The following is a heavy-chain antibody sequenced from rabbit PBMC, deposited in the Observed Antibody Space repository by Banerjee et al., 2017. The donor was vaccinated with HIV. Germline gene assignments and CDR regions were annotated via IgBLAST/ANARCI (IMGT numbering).Heavy chain of an antibody. J-gene: IGHJ4*01. V-gene: IGHV1S40*01. Sequence: QSLEESGGGLVKPGASLTLTCKASGFSLSSYSIQWVRQAPGKGLEWIGYIDPVFGSTYYASWVKGRFTISKTSSTTVTLQMTSLTAADTATYFCARRYSYFNLWGPGTLVTVS. CDR3: ARRYSYFNL. CDR2: IDPVFGST. CDR1: GFSLSSYS. D-gene: IGHD7-1*01.